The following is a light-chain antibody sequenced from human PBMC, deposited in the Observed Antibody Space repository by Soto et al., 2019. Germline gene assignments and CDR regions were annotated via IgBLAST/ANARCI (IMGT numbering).Light chain of an antibody. J-gene: IGKJ1*01. Sequence: EIVLTQSPCTLSLSTGERVTLSCRASQSVSSYLAWYQHKPGQAPRLLIYEASNRATGIPARFSGSGSGTDFTLTISSLEPEDFVVYYCQQRSNWPWTFGQGTKVDIK. CDR3: QQRSNWPWT. V-gene: IGKV3-11*01. CDR1: QSVSSY. CDR2: EAS.